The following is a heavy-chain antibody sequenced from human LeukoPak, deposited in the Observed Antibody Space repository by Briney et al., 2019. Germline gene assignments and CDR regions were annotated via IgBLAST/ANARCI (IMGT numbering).Heavy chain of an antibody. CDR3: ARVRYSYGCPLFDY. CDR1: GGTFSSYA. V-gene: IGHV1-69*04. Sequence: SVKVSCKASGGTFSSYAISWVRQAPGQGLEWMGRIIPILGIANYAQKFQGRVTITADKSTSTAYMELSSLRSEDTAVYYCARVRYSYGCPLFDYWGQGTLVTVSS. CDR2: IIPILGIA. D-gene: IGHD5-18*01. J-gene: IGHJ4*02.